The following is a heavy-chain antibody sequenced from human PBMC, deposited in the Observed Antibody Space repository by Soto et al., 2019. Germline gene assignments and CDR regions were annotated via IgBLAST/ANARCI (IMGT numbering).Heavy chain of an antibody. V-gene: IGHV4-61*01. J-gene: IGHJ4*02. CDR3: AKDHATMVRGNFDY. Sequence: PSETLSLTCTVSGGSVSSGSYYWSWIRQPPGKGLEWIGYIYYSGSTNYNPSLKSRVTISVDTSKNQFSLKLSSVTAADTAVYYCAKDHATMVRGNFDYWGQGTLVTVSS. CDR2: IYYSGST. CDR1: GGSVSSGSYY. D-gene: IGHD3-10*01.